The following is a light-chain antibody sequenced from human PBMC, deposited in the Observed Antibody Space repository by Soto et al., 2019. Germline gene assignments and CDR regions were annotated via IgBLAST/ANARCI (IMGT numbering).Light chain of an antibody. Sequence: DIQMTQSPSSVSASVGDRVTITCRASQDINKWLAWYQQKPGTAPKLLIYSASSLYTGVPSRFSGSGSGTDFTLTISRLQPGDVATYYCQTYNSAPLTFGGGTKVDI. V-gene: IGKV1-12*01. CDR3: QTYNSAPLT. CDR2: SAS. CDR1: QDINKW. J-gene: IGKJ4*01.